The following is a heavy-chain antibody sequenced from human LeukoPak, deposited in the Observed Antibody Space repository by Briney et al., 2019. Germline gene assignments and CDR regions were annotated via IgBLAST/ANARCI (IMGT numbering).Heavy chain of an antibody. CDR3: ASSYDSSGYYHYGLDY. V-gene: IGHV1-18*01. CDR2: ISAYNGNT. D-gene: IGHD3-22*01. CDR1: GYTFTNYG. J-gene: IGHJ4*02. Sequence: GASVKVSCKASGYTFTNYGISWVRQAPGQGLEWMGWISAYNGNTNYAQKLQGRVTMTTDTSTSTAYMELRSLRSDDTAVYYCASSYDSSGYYHYGLDYWGQGTLVTVSS.